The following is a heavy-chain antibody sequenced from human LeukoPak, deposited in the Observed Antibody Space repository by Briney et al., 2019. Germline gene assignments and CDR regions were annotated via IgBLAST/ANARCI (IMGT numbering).Heavy chain of an antibody. J-gene: IGHJ5*02. V-gene: IGHV3-23*01. CDR2: ISGSGGST. Sequence: PGGSLRLSCAASGFTFSNYEMNWVRQAPGKGLEWVSAISGSGGSTYYADSVKGRFTISRDNSKNTLYLQMNSLRAEDTAVYYCAKGGSSWSNWFDPWGQGTLVTVSS. D-gene: IGHD6-13*01. CDR1: GFTFSNYE. CDR3: AKGGSSWSNWFDP.